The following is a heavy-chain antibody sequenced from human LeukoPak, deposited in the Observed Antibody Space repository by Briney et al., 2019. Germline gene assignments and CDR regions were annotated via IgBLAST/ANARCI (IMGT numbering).Heavy chain of an antibody. CDR3: ALSSDYSNSFDY. J-gene: IGHJ4*02. Sequence: ASGTVSCKASGYTFTFYYMHWVRQAPGQGLEWMGWINPNSGGTNYAQKFQGRVTMTRDTSISTAYMELSRLRSDDTAVYYCALSSDYSNSFDYWGQGTLVTVSS. CDR2: INPNSGGT. CDR1: GYTFTFYY. V-gene: IGHV1-2*02. D-gene: IGHD4-11*01.